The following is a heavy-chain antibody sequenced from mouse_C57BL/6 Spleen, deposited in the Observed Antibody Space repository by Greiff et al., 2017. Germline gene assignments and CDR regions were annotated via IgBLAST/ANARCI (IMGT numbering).Heavy chain of an antibody. CDR2: INPYNGDT. CDR1: GYSFTGYF. J-gene: IGHJ1*03. V-gene: IGHV1-20*01. CDR3: ARPIYYDYGGYFDV. D-gene: IGHD2-4*01. Sequence: VQLQQSGPELVKPGDSVKISCKASGYSFTGYFMNWVMQSHGKSLEWIGRINPYNGDTFYNQKFKGKATLTVDKSSSTAHMELRSLTSEDSAVYYCARPIYYDYGGYFDVWGTGTTVTVSS.